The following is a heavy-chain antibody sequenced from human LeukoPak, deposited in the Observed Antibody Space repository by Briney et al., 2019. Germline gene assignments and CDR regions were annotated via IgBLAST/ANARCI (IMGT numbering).Heavy chain of an antibody. J-gene: IGHJ4*02. Sequence: ASVKVSCKVSGYTFTSYYMHWVRQAPGQGLEWMGIINPSGGSTSYAQKFQGRVTMTRDTSTSTVYMELSSLRSEDTAVYYCARPGGRDGYNDDLDYWGQGTLVTVSS. D-gene: IGHD5-24*01. CDR1: GYTFTSYY. V-gene: IGHV1-46*01. CDR2: INPSGGST. CDR3: ARPGGRDGYNDDLDY.